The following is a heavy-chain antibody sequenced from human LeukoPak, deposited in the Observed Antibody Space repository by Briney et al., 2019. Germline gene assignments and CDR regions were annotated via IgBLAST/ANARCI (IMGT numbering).Heavy chain of an antibody. CDR1: GYTFTSYY. D-gene: IGHD3-22*01. CDR2: INPSGGST. CDR3: ASVSDYYDSSGTRDY. J-gene: IGHJ4*02. V-gene: IGHV1-46*01. Sequence: ASVKVSCKASGYTFTSYYMHWVRQAPGQGLEWMGIINPSGGSTSYAQKFQGRVTMTRDTSTSTVYMELSSLRSEDTAVYYCASVSDYYDSSGTRDYWGQGSLVTVSS.